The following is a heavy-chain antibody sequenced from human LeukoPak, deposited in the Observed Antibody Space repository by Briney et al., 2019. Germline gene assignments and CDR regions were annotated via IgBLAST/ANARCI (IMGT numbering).Heavy chain of an antibody. V-gene: IGHV3-74*01. J-gene: IGHJ4*02. CDR2: INTDGSST. Sequence: GGSLRLSCAASGFTFSSYWMHWVRQAPGKGLLWVSRINTDGSSTTYADSVKGRFTISRDNAKNTLYLQMNSLRAEDTAVYYCAKVRYCSGVNCYPDDNWGQGTLVTVSS. D-gene: IGHD2-15*01. CDR3: AKVRYCSGVNCYPDDN. CDR1: GFTFSSYW.